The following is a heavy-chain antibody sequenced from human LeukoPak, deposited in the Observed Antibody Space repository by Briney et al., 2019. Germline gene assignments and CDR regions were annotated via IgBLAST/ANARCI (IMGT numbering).Heavy chain of an antibody. Sequence: GASVKVSCKASGYTFTSYGISWVRQAPGQGLEWMGWISAHNGNTNYAQKLQGRVTMTTDTSTSTAYMELRSLRSDDTAVYYCAIPRSSSWYPPFYYFDYWGQGTLVTVSS. J-gene: IGHJ4*02. CDR1: GYTFTSYG. CDR2: ISAHNGNT. V-gene: IGHV1-18*01. CDR3: AIPRSSSWYPPFYYFDY. D-gene: IGHD6-13*01.